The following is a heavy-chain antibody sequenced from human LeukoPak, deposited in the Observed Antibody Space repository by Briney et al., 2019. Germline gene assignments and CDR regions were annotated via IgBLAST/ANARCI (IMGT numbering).Heavy chain of an antibody. J-gene: IGHJ4*02. Sequence: GASVKVSCKASGYTFTSYGISWVRQAPGQGLEWMGWVSAYNGNTNYAQKLQGRVTMTTDTSTSTAYMELRSLRSDDTAVYYCARDQGFRKYYDFWSGYYPYYFDYWGQGTLVTVSS. CDR1: GYTFTSYG. CDR3: ARDQGFRKYYDFWSGYYPYYFDY. D-gene: IGHD3-3*01. V-gene: IGHV1-18*01. CDR2: VSAYNGNT.